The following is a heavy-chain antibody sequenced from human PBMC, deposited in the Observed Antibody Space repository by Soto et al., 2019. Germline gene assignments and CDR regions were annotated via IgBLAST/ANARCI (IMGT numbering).Heavy chain of an antibody. Sequence: PVGSLRLSCAASGFTFSSYAMHWVRQAPGKGLEWVAVISYDGSNKYYADSVKGRFTISRDNSKNTLYLQMNSLRAEDTAVYYCARTLVSSGWYVGYFDYWGQGTLVTVSS. CDR1: GFTFSSYA. CDR2: ISYDGSNK. CDR3: ARTLVSSGWYVGYFDY. J-gene: IGHJ4*02. D-gene: IGHD6-19*01. V-gene: IGHV3-30-3*01.